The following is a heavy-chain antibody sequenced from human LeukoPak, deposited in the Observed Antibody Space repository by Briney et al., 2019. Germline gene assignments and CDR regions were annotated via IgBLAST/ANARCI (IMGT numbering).Heavy chain of an antibody. J-gene: IGHJ6*03. Sequence: SETLSLTCTVSGGSISSYYSSWIRQPAGKGLEWIGRIYTSGSTNYNPSLKSRVTMSVDTSKNQFSLKLSSVTAADTAVYYCARLTIFGVVHYYYYYMDVWGKGTTVTVSS. CDR3: ARLTIFGVVHYYYYYMDV. D-gene: IGHD3-3*01. CDR1: GGSISSYY. V-gene: IGHV4-4*07. CDR2: IYTSGST.